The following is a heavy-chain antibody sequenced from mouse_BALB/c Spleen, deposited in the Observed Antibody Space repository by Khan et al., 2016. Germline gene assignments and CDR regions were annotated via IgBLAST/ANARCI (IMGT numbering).Heavy chain of an antibody. Sequence: QVQLQESGTELPRPGASVKLSCKASGYTFTDYYLHWVKQRTGQGLEWIGEIFPGSGSTYYNEKFKGKASLTADPSSSTPYMQLSSLTSEDAAVYFCARSYYGYYAMDYWGHGASVTVSS. V-gene: IGHV1-77*01. CDR2: IFPGSGST. CDR3: ARSYYGYYAMDY. D-gene: IGHD1-2*01. J-gene: IGHJ4*01. CDR1: GYTFTDYY.